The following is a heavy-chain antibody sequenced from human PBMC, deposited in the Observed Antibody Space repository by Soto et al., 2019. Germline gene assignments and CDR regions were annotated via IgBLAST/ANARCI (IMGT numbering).Heavy chain of an antibody. CDR1: GGSISSGGYS. J-gene: IGHJ3*02. CDR3: ARSAATDAFDI. D-gene: IGHD2-15*01. Sequence: QLQLQESGSGLVKPSQTLSLTCAVSGGSISSGGYSWSWIRQPPGKGLEWIGYIYHSGSTYYNPSLKSQVTISVDRSKNQFSLKLSSVTAAYTAVYYCARSAATDAFDIWGQGTMVTVSS. CDR2: IYHSGST. V-gene: IGHV4-30-2*01.